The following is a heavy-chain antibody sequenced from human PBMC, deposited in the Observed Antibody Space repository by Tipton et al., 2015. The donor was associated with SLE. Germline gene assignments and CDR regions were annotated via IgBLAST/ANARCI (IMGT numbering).Heavy chain of an antibody. CDR3: ARQGDSSHWGSDY. V-gene: IGHV4-38-2*02. Sequence: TLSLTCTVSGYSISSGYYWGWIRQPPGKGLEWIGSIHHSGSTYYNPSLKSRVTISVDTSKNQFSLKLTSVTAADTAFYYCARQGDSSHWGSDYWGQGTRVTVSS. J-gene: IGHJ4*02. D-gene: IGHD7-27*01. CDR1: GYSISSGYY. CDR2: IHHSGST.